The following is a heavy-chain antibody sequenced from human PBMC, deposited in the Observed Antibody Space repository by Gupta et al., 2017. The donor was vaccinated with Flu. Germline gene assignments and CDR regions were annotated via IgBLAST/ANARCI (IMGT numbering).Heavy chain of an antibody. Sequence: EVQLLESGGGLVQPGGSLRLSCAASGFPFRSYAMSWVRQAPGKGLEWVSLISGGGGDTYYADSMEGRFTISRDNSKNTLYLQMNSLRAEDTALYYCAEDLEYDILTGSYRNAMDVWGQGTTVTVSS. J-gene: IGHJ6*02. CDR2: ISGGGGDT. D-gene: IGHD3-9*01. CDR3: AEDLEYDILTGSYRNAMDV. V-gene: IGHV3-23*01. CDR1: GFPFRSYA.